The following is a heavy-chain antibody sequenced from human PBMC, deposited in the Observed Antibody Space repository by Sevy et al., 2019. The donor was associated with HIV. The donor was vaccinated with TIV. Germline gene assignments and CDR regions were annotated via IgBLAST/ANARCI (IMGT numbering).Heavy chain of an antibody. Sequence: GESLKISCKGSGYSFTSHWIGWVRHMPGKGLEWMGIIFPDDSETRYSPSVQGQVTFSADKSINTAYLKWGSLKPSDTAMYYCATSRSGYFDSSGYYIYWGQGTLVTVSS. J-gene: IGHJ4*02. D-gene: IGHD3-22*01. CDR2: IFPDDSET. CDR1: GYSFTSHW. V-gene: IGHV5-51*01. CDR3: ATSRSGYFDSSGYYIY.